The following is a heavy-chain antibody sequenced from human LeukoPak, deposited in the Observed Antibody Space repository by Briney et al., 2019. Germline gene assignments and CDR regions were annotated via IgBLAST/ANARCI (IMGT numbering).Heavy chain of an antibody. D-gene: IGHD5-24*01. V-gene: IGHV3-7*04. CDR3: ARDATRGGDFDF. CDR1: GFTFTSYW. Sequence: GGSLRLSCAASGFTFTSYWMAWVRQAPGKGLEWVAKIRQDGREVEYVDSAKGRFTVSRDNAKNSLYLQMNSLRVEDTALYYCARDATRGGDFDFWGQGTLVTVSS. CDR2: IRQDGREV. J-gene: IGHJ4*02.